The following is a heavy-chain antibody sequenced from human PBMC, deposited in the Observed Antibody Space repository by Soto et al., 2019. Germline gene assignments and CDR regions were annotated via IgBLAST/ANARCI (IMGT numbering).Heavy chain of an antibody. CDR1: GGTFDSYT. Sequence: QVQLVQSGAEVKKPGSSVRVSCKASGGTFDSYTISWVRQAPGQGLEWVGRIAPIFDISKYAPKFQGRVTITTDKSTSTAYMDLSGLTSEDTAVYYCATGAFGGRQQLVRDAFDFWGHGTMVTVSS. J-gene: IGHJ3*01. D-gene: IGHD3-16*01. CDR3: ATGAFGGRQQLVRDAFDF. CDR2: IAPIFDIS. V-gene: IGHV1-69*02.